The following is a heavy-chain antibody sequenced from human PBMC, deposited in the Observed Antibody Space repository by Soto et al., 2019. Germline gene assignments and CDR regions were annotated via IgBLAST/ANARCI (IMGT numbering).Heavy chain of an antibody. J-gene: IGHJ4*02. CDR2: ISYSGST. D-gene: IGHD3-10*01. CDR1: VGSFSSFC. CDR3: ARKSWQTNDFDH. V-gene: IGHV4-59*06. Sequence: PSETLSLTCIVSVGSFSSFCWSWIRQHPGKGLEWIGHISYSGSTYYKPSLESRVTISVDTSNNQFSLRLSSVTAADTAVYHCARKSWQTNDFDHWGQGALVTVSS.